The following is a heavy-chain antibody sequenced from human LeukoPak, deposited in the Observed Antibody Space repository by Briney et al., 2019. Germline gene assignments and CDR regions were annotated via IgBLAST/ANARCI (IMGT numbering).Heavy chain of an antibody. CDR2: IYSAGDT. D-gene: IGHD5-24*01. Sequence: GGSLRLSCAASGFTVSSNYMSWVRQAPGKGLEWVSIIYSAGDTNYADSVKGRFTISRDNSKNTLYLQMNSLRAEDTAVYYCAKDGRWLQSVYYYYMDVWGKGTTVTISS. J-gene: IGHJ6*03. CDR3: AKDGRWLQSVYYYYMDV. CDR1: GFTVSSNY. V-gene: IGHV3-66*02.